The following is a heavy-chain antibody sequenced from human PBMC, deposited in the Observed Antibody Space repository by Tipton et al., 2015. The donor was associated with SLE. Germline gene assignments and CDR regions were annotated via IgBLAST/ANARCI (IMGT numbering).Heavy chain of an antibody. CDR3: ARGISYGDWFDF. D-gene: IGHD4-17*01. Sequence: TLSLTCTVSGGSISSYYWSWIRQPPGKGLEWIGYIYYSGSTNYNPSLKSRAIISVDTSKNQFSLKLSSVTAADTAVYYCARGISYGDWFDFWGQGTLVTVSS. V-gene: IGHV4-59*01. CDR1: GGSISSYY. CDR2: IYYSGST. J-gene: IGHJ4*02.